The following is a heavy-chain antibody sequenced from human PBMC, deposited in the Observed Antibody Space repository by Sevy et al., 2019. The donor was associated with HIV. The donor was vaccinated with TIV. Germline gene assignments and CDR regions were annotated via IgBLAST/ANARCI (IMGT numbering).Heavy chain of an antibody. J-gene: IGHJ4*02. V-gene: IGHV3-15*01. CDR3: TTLYDYVWGSYRKSDY. D-gene: IGHD3-16*02. CDR2: IKSKTDGGTT. Sequence: GESLKISCAASGFTFSNAWMSWVRQAPGKGLEWVGRIKSKTDGGTTDYAAPVKGRFTISRDDSKNTLYLQMNSLKTEATAVYYCTTLYDYVWGSYRKSDYWGQGTLVTVSS. CDR1: GFTFSNAW.